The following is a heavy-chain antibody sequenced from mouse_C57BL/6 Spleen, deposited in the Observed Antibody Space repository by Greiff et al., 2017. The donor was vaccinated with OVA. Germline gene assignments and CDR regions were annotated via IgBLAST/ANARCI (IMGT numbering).Heavy chain of an antibody. V-gene: IGHV3-6*01. CDR3: ARDLGNFDY. CDR1: GYSITSGYY. J-gene: IGHJ2*01. D-gene: IGHD4-1*01. Sequence: VQLKESGPGLVKPSQSLSLTCSVTGYSITSGYYWNWIRQFPGNKLEWMGYISYDGSNNYNPSLKNRISITRDTSKNQFFLKLNSVTTEDTATYYCARDLGNFDYWGQGTTLTVSS. CDR2: ISYDGSN.